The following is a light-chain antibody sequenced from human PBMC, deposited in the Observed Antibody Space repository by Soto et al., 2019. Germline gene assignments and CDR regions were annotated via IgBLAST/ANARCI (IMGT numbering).Light chain of an antibody. J-gene: IGKJ1*01. CDR1: QSFCGT. V-gene: IGKV1-5*01. CDR2: DAS. CDR3: KQYDTYSRT. Sequence: DIQMTQSPSTLSSSVGDSVTITCRASQSFCGTLAWSQQKPGKAPKLLIYDASSLERGVPSRFSGSGSGTEFTLTISSLQPEDFATYYCKQYDTYSRTCGQGTKV.